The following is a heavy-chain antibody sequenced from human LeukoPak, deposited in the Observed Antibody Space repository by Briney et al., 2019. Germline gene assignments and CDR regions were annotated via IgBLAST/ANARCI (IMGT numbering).Heavy chain of an antibody. V-gene: IGHV3-21*01. D-gene: IGHD2-15*01. CDR2: ISSSSDYI. CDR3: ARDIASTRMDV. Sequence: GGSLRLSCAASGFTFSSYSMSWVRQAPGKGLEWVSSISSSSDYIYYADSVKGRFTISRDNSKNILYLQMNSLGAEDTAVYYCARDIASTRMDVWGQGTTVSVSS. J-gene: IGHJ6*02. CDR1: GFTFSSYS.